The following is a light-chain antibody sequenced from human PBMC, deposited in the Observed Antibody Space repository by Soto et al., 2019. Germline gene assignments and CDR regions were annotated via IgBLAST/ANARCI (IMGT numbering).Light chain of an antibody. CDR2: GAS. V-gene: IGKV3-20*01. Sequence: IVLTQSPGTLSLSPGERSTLSFMASQSVSSSYLAWYQQKPGQAPRLLIYGASSRATGIPDRFSGSGSGTDFTLTISRLEPEDFAVYYCQQYGSSPPMITFGQGTRLEI. CDR1: QSVSSSY. J-gene: IGKJ5*01. CDR3: QQYGSSPPMIT.